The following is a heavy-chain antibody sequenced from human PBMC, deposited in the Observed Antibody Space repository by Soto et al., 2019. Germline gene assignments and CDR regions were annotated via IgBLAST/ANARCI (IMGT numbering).Heavy chain of an antibody. CDR1: GFPVSRNH. J-gene: IGHJ4*02. Sequence: EVQLVESGGGLTQPGGSLRLSCAISGFPVSRNHVTWVRQATGKGLQWVSTISNDGSTYYADSVKGRFTISRDNSKNMVFLQMNSLRAEDTAVYYCAGYGGNSVWGQGNLVTVSS. CDR2: ISNDGST. CDR3: AGYGGNSV. V-gene: IGHV3-53*01. D-gene: IGHD4-17*01.